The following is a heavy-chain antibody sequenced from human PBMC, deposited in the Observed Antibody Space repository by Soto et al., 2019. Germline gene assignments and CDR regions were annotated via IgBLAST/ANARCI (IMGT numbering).Heavy chain of an antibody. Sequence: GGSLRLSCAASGFTFSRHWMTWVRQAPEKGLEWVANIKQDGSETYYVDSVRGRFTISRDNAKNSLYLQMNSLRAEDTAVYYCASATCSGGSCYSSFGGWFDPWGPGTLVTVSS. V-gene: IGHV3-7*01. CDR3: ASATCSGGSCYSSFGGWFDP. J-gene: IGHJ5*02. CDR2: IKQDGSET. CDR1: GFTFSRHW. D-gene: IGHD2-15*01.